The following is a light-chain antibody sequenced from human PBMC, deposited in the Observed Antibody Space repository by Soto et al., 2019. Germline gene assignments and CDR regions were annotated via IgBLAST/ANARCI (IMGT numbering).Light chain of an antibody. CDR3: QQANSFPWT. CDR2: AAS. Sequence: DIQMTQSPSSVSASVGDRVTITCRASQCISSWLAWYQQKPGKAPKLLIYAASSLQSGVPSRFSGSGSGTDFNLTISRLQTEDFATYDCQQANSFPWTFGQGTKVDI. J-gene: IGKJ1*01. CDR1: QCISSW. V-gene: IGKV1-12*01.